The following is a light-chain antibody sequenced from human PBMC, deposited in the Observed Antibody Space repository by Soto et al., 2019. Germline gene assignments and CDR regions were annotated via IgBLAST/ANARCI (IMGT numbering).Light chain of an antibody. V-gene: IGKV3-15*01. CDR1: QSVSSN. Sequence: EIVMTQSPATLSVSPGERATLSCRASQSVSSNLAWYQQKPGQSPRLLIYGTSTRATGIPARFSGSGSGTEFTLTISSLQSEDFAVYYCHQYYYWPPWTFGQGTKVDIK. J-gene: IGKJ1*01. CDR3: HQYYYWPPWT. CDR2: GTS.